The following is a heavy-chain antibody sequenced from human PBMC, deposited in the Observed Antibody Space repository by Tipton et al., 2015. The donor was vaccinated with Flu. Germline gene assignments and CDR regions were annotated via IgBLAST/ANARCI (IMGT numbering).Heavy chain of an antibody. D-gene: IGHD2-2*01. V-gene: IGHV3-53*01. CDR3: ARGPQVPVWPYYYGMDV. J-gene: IGHJ6*02. CDR1: GLTVTSSY. CDR2: IYGGGTT. Sequence: SLRLSCAASGLTVTSSYMSWVRRAPGKGLEWVSVIYGGGTTDYADSVKGRFTISRDKSKNALYLQMSSLRAEDTAVYYCARGPQVPVWPYYYGMDVWGQGTTVTVSS.